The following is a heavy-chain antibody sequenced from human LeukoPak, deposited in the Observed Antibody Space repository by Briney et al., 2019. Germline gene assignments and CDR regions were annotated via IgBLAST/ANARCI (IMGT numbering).Heavy chain of an antibody. J-gene: IGHJ4*02. CDR1: GFTFSGSA. CDR2: IRSKANNYAT. V-gene: IGHV3-73*01. Sequence: PGGSLRLSCAASGFTFSGSAMHWVRQASGKGLEWVGRIRSKANNYATAYAASVKGRFTISRDDSKNTAYLQMSSLKTEDTAVYYCSSGGFCSSTSCYGENWGQGTLVTVSS. CDR3: SSGGFCSSTSCYGEN. D-gene: IGHD2-2*01.